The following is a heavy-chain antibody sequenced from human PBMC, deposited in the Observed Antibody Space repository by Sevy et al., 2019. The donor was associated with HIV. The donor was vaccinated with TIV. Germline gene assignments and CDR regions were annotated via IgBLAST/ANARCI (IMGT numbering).Heavy chain of an antibody. CDR3: ARESRTRFTDC. D-gene: IGHD2-2*01. Sequence: GGSLRLSCAASGFSLTDYYMSWIRQAPGKGLEWLSYISSSGDTIQYADSVKGRFTISRDNAKNSLSLQMNSLRAEDTAVYYCARESRTRFTDCWGQGTLVTVSS. J-gene: IGHJ4*02. V-gene: IGHV3-11*01. CDR2: ISSSGDTI. CDR1: GFSLTDYY.